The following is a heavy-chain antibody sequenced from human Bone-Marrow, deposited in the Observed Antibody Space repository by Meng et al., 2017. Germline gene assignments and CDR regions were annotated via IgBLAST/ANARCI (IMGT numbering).Heavy chain of an antibody. V-gene: IGHV4-39*07. CDR2: IYYSGST. J-gene: IGHJ6*02. CDR3: ARDHGSSSWYSAYYYYYGMDV. D-gene: IGHD6-13*01. Sequence: GSLRLSCTVSGGSISSSSYYWGWIRQPPGKGLEWIGSIYYSGSTYYNPSLKSRVTISVDTSKNQFSLKLSSVTAADTAVYYCARDHGSSSWYSAYYYYYGMDVWGQGTTVTGSS. CDR1: GGSISSSSYY.